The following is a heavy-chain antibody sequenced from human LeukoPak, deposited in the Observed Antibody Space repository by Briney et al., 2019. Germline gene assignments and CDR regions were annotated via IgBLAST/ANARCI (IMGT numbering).Heavy chain of an antibody. V-gene: IGHV3-23*01. D-gene: IGHD3-10*01. J-gene: IGHJ3*02. CDR2: ISPDKT. CDR1: GFSFSTNP. Sequence: PGGSLRLSCAASGFSFSTNPMSWVRQAPGKGLEWVSAISPDKTYYADSVTGRLTISRDNYKNTVDLHMSSPRAEDTAIYYCVKEHVDRAFTRSFEIWGQGTVVTVSS. CDR3: VKEHVDRAFTRSFEI.